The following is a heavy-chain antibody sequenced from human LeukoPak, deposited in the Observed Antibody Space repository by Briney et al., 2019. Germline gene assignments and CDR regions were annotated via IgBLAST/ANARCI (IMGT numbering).Heavy chain of an antibody. CDR3: ARSAKGAQYSSY. J-gene: IGHJ4*02. V-gene: IGHV4-61*02. Sequence: SQTLFLTCTVSGGSISSGSYYWSWIRQPAGKGLEWIGRIYTSGSTNYNPSLKSRVTISVDTSKNQFSLKLSSVTAADTAVYYCARSAKGAQYSSYWGQGTLVTVSS. D-gene: IGHD4-11*01. CDR2: IYTSGST. CDR1: GGSISSGSYY.